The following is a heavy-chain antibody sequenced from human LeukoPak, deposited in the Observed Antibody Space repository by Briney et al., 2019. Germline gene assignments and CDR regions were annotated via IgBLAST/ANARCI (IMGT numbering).Heavy chain of an antibody. CDR1: GYTFTGYY. CDR2: INAGNGNT. J-gene: IGHJ4*02. V-gene: IGHV1-3*03. D-gene: IGHD5-12*01. Sequence: ASVKVSCKASGYTFTGYYMHWVRQAPGQGLEWMGWINAGNGNTKYSQEFQGRVTITRDTSASTAYMELSSLRSEDMAVYYCARDRSGYDLTEFDYWGQGTLVTVSS. CDR3: ARDRSGYDLTEFDY.